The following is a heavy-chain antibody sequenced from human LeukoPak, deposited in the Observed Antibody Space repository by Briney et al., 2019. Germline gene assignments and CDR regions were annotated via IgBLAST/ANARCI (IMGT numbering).Heavy chain of an antibody. CDR1: GLSFSSYS. D-gene: IGHD3-10*02. CDR3: AKDVRPGGGGMDV. J-gene: IGHJ6*02. V-gene: IGHV3-23*01. Sequence: PGGSLRLSCAASGLSFSSYSMNWVRQAPGKGLEWVSTISDNGRSTHYADSVKGRFTISRDNSKNTLDLQMNSLKAEDTAIYYCAKDVRPGGGGMDVWGQGTTVTVSS. CDR2: ISDNGRST.